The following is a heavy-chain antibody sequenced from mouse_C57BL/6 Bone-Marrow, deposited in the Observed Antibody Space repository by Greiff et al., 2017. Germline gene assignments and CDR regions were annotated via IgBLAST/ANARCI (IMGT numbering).Heavy chain of an antibody. CDR2: ISSGGSYT. CDR3: ARHYYGSSLNYFDY. Sequence: EVKLVESGGDLVKPGGSLKLSCAASGFTFSSYGMSWVRQTPDKRLEWVATISSGGSYTYYPDSVKGRFTISRDNAKNTLYLQMSSLKSEDTAMYYCARHYYGSSLNYFDYWGQGTTLTVSS. CDR1: GFTFSSYG. V-gene: IGHV5-6*01. D-gene: IGHD1-1*01. J-gene: IGHJ2*01.